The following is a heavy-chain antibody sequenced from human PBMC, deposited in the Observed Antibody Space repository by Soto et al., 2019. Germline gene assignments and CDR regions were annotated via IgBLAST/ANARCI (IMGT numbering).Heavy chain of an antibody. Sequence: QVQLQESGPGLVKPSETLSLTCIVSGGSLSPYYWSWIRQSPGKGLEWVGSIYYTGTTDYTPTLKSRVTLSIATSANKVSLEMTSETAADTAVYYCARDRRCSSWPRVDYWCQGKLVTVSS. D-gene: IGHD6-13*01. J-gene: IGHJ4*02. V-gene: IGHV4-59*01. CDR2: IYYTGTT. CDR3: ARDRRCSSWPRVDY. CDR1: GGSLSPYY.